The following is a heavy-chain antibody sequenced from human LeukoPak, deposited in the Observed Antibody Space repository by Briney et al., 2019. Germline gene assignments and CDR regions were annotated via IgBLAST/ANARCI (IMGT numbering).Heavy chain of an antibody. CDR2: IIPVFGTA. Sequence: SVKVSCKASGGTFSSYAISWVRQAPGQGLEWMGGIIPVFGTANYALKFQGRVTITADESTSTAYMELSSLRSEDTAVYYCARDRVVGLGIDNAFDIWGHGTMVTVSS. CDR3: ARDRVVGLGIDNAFDI. J-gene: IGHJ3*02. V-gene: IGHV1-69*13. CDR1: GGTFSSYA. D-gene: IGHD2-15*01.